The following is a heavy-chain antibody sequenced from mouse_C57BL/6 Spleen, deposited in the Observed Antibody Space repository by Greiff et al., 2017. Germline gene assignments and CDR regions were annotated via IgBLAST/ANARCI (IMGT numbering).Heavy chain of an antibody. Sequence: VQLQQSGPELVKPGASVKIPCKASGYTFTDYNMDWVKQSHGKSLEWIGDINPNNGGTIYNQKFTGKATLTIDKSSSTAYMELRSLTSEDTAVYYCALDLSWFAYWGQGTLVTVSA. V-gene: IGHV1-18*01. CDR2: INPNNGGT. CDR1: GYTFTDYN. J-gene: IGHJ3*01. CDR3: ALDLSWFAY.